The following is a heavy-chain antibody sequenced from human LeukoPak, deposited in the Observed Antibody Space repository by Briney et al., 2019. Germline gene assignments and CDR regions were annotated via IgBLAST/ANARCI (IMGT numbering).Heavy chain of an antibody. Sequence: PGGSLRLSCAASGFTFSSYWMSWVRQAPGKGLEWVANIKQDGSEKYYVDSVKGRFTISTDNAKNSLYLRMNSLRAEDTAVYYCARVEGDYYDSSGYSAFDIWGQGTMVAVSS. CDR2: IKQDGSEK. CDR1: GFTFSSYW. D-gene: IGHD3-22*01. J-gene: IGHJ3*02. V-gene: IGHV3-7*01. CDR3: ARVEGDYYDSSGYSAFDI.